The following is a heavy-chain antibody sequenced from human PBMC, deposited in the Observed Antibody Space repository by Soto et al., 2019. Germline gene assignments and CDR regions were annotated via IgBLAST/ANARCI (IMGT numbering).Heavy chain of an antibody. D-gene: IGHD3-22*01. V-gene: IGHV5-51*01. CDR1: GYIFTIYS. J-gene: IGHJ6*02. CDR2: IYPVESDT. Sequence: PGECLKSAGKGSGYIFTIYSIGQGRQLSGKGLEWMGFIYPVESDTSYSPSFNGQVTISDDKFISTAYLQWCSLKPSDLALYYCARHGPRVYYDNSDYYYYGMQVWGQGTTVNVCS. CDR3: ARHGPRVYYDNSDYYYYGMQV.